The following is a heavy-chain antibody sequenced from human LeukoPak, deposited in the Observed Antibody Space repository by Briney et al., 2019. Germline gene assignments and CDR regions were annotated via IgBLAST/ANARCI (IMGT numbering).Heavy chain of an antibody. CDR2: IRYDGSNK. J-gene: IGHJ3*02. Sequence: GGSLRLSCAASGFTFSSYGMHWVRQAPGKGLEWVAFIRYDGSNKYYADSVKGRFTISRDNAKNSLYLQMNSLRAEDTALYYCAREGSHHDAFDIWGQGTMVTVSS. V-gene: IGHV3-30*02. CDR3: AREGSHHDAFDI. CDR1: GFTFSSYG.